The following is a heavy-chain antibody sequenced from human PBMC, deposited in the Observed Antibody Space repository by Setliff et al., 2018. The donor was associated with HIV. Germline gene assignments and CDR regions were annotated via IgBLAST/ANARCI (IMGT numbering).Heavy chain of an antibody. V-gene: IGHV1-18*01. D-gene: IGHD3-22*01. Sequence: ASVKVSCKASGYTFRNFGISWVRQAPGQGLEWMGRISGDSGNIKYAVKTQGRVTLTVDTSTTTAYMELRSLRSDDTAVYYCARHYYDSNNDPLEIWSQGTLVTVSS. CDR2: ISGDSGNI. CDR3: ARHYYDSNNDPLEI. J-gene: IGHJ4*02. CDR1: GYTFRNFG.